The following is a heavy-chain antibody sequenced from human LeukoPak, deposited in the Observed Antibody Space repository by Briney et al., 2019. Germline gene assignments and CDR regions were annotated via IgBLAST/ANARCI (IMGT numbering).Heavy chain of an antibody. CDR1: GFTFSSYG. J-gene: IGHJ5*02. D-gene: IGHD6-13*01. V-gene: IGHV3-23*01. Sequence: PGGSLRLSCAASGFTFSSYGMSWVRQAPGKGLEWVSAISGSGGSTSYADSVKGRFTISRDNSKNTLYLQMNSLRAEDTAVYYWAKKKVSITWWAAACTGWFDPWGQGTLVTVSS. CDR3: AKKKVSITWWAAACTGWFDP. CDR2: ISGSGGST.